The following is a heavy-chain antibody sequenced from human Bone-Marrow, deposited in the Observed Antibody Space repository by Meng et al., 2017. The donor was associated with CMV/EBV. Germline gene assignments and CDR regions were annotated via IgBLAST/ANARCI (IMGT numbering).Heavy chain of an antibody. CDR3: AKLSGSYYSATQEFDY. CDR1: GFTFSSYA. CDR2: ISSNGGST. J-gene: IGHJ4*02. D-gene: IGHD1-26*01. Sequence: GESLKISCAASGFTFSSYAMHWVRQAPGKGLEYVSAISSNGGSTYYADSVKGRFTISRDNSKNTLYLQMNSLRAEDTAVYYCAKLSGSYYSATQEFDYWGQGTLVTVSS. V-gene: IGHV3-64*02.